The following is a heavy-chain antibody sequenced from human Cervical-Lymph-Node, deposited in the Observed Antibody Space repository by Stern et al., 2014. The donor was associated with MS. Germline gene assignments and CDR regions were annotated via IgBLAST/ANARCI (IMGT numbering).Heavy chain of an antibody. CDR3: ARERHSMDV. Sequence: QVQLVESGAEVKKPGASVKVSCKASGYSFTAYYMHWVRQAPGQGLEWMGWIDPTSGGTKSAQNFQCRVTMTRDTSISTFYMELSGLTSDDTAVFYCARERHSMDVWGQGTTVTVSS. CDR1: GYSFTAYY. J-gene: IGHJ6*02. CDR2: IDPTSGGT. V-gene: IGHV1-2*02.